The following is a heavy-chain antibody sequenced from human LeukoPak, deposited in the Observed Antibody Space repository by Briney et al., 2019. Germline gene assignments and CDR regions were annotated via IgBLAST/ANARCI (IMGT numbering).Heavy chain of an antibody. CDR3: ARAQGALDY. V-gene: IGHV3-23*01. Sequence: PGGSLTLSCAASGFTITTYAVNWVRQAPGKGLEWVSGIGGGGTEYYADSVKGRFTISSDNSQNSVHLQMNSLTVEDTAVYYCARAQGALDYWGQGTLVTVSS. CDR1: GFTITTYA. J-gene: IGHJ4*02. D-gene: IGHD1-26*01. CDR2: IGGGGTE.